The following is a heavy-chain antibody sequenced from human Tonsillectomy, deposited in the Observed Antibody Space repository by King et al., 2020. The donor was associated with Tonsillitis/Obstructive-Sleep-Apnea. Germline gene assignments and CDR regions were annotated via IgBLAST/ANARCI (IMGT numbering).Heavy chain of an antibody. CDR2: INHTGGT. CDR1: AGSFSGSY. CDR3: ARESPMVQGVINYDYMDV. D-gene: IGHD3-10*01. J-gene: IGHJ6*03. V-gene: IGHV4-34*01. Sequence: VQLQQWGAGLLKPAETLSLTCAVYAGSFSGSYWSWIRQPPGQGLEWIGEINHTGGTNYNPSLRRRVTISLDTSKNQFSLKLSSVTAADTAVYYCARESPMVQGVINYDYMDVWGKGTTVTVSS.